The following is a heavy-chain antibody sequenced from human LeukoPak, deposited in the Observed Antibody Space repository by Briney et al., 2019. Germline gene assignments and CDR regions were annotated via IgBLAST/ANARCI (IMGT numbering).Heavy chain of an antibody. J-gene: IGHJ4*02. CDR2: ISRDGGST. V-gene: IGHV3-23*01. CDR1: GFTFSSYA. CDR3: AKGVVVVPAAIDY. D-gene: IGHD2-2*01. Sequence: GGSLRLSCAASGFTFSSYAMSWVRQAPGKGLEWVSAISRDGGSTYYADSVKGRFTISRDNSKNTLYLQMNSLRAEDTAVYYCAKGVVVVPAAIDYWGQGTLVTVSS.